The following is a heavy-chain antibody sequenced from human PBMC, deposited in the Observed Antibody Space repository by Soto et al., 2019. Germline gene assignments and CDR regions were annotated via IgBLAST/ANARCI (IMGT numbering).Heavy chain of an antibody. V-gene: IGHV3-23*01. D-gene: IGHD6-6*01. J-gene: IGHJ6*02. CDR2: ISGSGGST. Sequence: LRLSCTASGFTFSGYAMSWVRQAPGKGLEWVSAISGSGGSTYYADSVKGRFTISRDNSKNTLYLQMNSLRAEDTAVYYCAKVVYPYYYYYYGMDVWGQGTTVTVSS. CDR1: GFTFSGYA. CDR3: AKVVYPYYYYYYGMDV.